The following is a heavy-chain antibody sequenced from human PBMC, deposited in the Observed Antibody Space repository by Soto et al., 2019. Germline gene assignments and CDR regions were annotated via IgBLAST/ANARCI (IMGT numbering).Heavy chain of an antibody. CDR2: ISADNGNT. D-gene: IGHD3-16*01. J-gene: IGHJ4*02. CDR1: GYTFTSYG. V-gene: IGHV1-18*01. CDR3: ASGFLGLLSPSLDY. Sequence: QVQLVQSGAEVKKPGASVKVSCKASGYTFTSYGIGCLRQAPGQGPEWMGWISADNGNTNYAQNLQDRVTMTTGPSTSTTYTEVRSLGSDDTAVYYCASGFLGLLSPSLDYRTQGTLVTSSS.